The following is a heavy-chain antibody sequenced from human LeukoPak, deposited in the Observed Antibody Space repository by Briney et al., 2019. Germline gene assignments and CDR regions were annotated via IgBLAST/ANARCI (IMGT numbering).Heavy chain of an antibody. D-gene: IGHD6-19*01. CDR3: ARNDFGSGWLGDY. V-gene: IGHV3-23*01. CDR2: IGGSGGGT. J-gene: IGHJ4*02. Sequence: GGSLRPSCAASGFTFSTYAMSWVRQAPGKGLEWVSTIGGSGGGTYYAESVKGRFIISRDTSKNTLFLQMNSLRAEDTALYYCARNDFGSGWLGDYWGQGTLVTVFS. CDR1: GFTFSTYA.